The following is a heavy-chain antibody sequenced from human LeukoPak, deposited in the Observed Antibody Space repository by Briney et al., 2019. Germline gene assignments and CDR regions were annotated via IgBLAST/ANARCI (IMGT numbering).Heavy chain of an antibody. CDR2: IIPVFGTT. J-gene: IGHJ4*02. D-gene: IGHD4-23*01. Sequence: SVKVSCKASGGTFSSYAASWVRLTPGQGLEWLGGIIPVFGTTTYAQKFQAKVTMTADKSTNTAYLEISSLTSDDTAVYYCARCSPGDSGNFYAVLQYWGQGTQVTVST. CDR3: ARCSPGDSGNFYAVLQY. V-gene: IGHV1-69*06. CDR1: GGTFSSYA.